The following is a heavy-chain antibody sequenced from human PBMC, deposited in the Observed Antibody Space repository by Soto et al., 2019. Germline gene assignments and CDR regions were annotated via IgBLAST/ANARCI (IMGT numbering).Heavy chain of an antibody. CDR1: GFTFSTYG. CDR3: ASQIFWSGSTAHGMDV. Sequence: GGSLRLSCAASGFTFSTYGMHRVRQAPGKGLEWVAVIWFDGTKKYYADSVNGRFTISRDNSKNTLYLQMNSLRAEDTAVYYCASQIFWSGSTAHGMDVWGQGTAVTVS. V-gene: IGHV3-33*01. CDR2: IWFDGTKK. D-gene: IGHD3-3*01. J-gene: IGHJ6*02.